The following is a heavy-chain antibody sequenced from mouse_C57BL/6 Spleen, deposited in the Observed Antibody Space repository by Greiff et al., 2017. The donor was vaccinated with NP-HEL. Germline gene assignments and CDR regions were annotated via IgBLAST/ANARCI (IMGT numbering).Heavy chain of an antibody. CDR3: ARRIYYCSSWYFDV. CDR1: GYTFTSYW. CDR2: IDPSDSYT. Sequence: VQLQQPGAELVMPGASVKLSCKASGYTFTSYWMPWVKQRPGQGLEWIGEIDPSDSYTNYNQEFKGKSKLTVYKSSSTAYMQLSSLTSEDSAVYYCARRIYYCSSWYFDVWGTGTTVTVSS. J-gene: IGHJ1*03. V-gene: IGHV1-69*01. D-gene: IGHD1-1*01.